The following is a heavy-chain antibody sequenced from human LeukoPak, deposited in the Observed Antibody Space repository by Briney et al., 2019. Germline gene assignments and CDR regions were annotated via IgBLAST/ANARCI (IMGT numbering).Heavy chain of an antibody. CDR2: IGTAGDT. J-gene: IGHJ3*02. D-gene: IGHD3-16*01. Sequence: GGSLRLSCAASGFAFSSYDMHWVRQATGKGLEWVSAIGTAGDTYYPDSVKGRFTISRENSKNSLYLQMNSLRAGDTAVYYCARGKRGDAFDIWGQGTMVTVSS. CDR1: GFAFSSYD. V-gene: IGHV3-13*01. CDR3: ARGKRGDAFDI.